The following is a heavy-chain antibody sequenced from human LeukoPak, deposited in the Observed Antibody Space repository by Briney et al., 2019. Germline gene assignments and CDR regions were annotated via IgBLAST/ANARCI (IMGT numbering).Heavy chain of an antibody. CDR1: GGTFSSYA. Sequence: ASVKVSCKASGGTFSSYAISWVRQAPGQGLGWMGGIIPIFGTANYAQKFQGRVTITADESTSTAYMELSSLRSEDTAVYYCARAQYYYDSSGRSYFDYWGQGTLVTVSS. V-gene: IGHV1-69*13. CDR3: ARAQYYYDSSGRSYFDY. D-gene: IGHD3-22*01. CDR2: IIPIFGTA. J-gene: IGHJ4*02.